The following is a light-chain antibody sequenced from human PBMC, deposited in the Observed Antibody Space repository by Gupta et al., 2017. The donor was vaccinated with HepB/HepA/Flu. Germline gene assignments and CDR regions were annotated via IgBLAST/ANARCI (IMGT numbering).Light chain of an antibody. V-gene: IGLV3-1*01. CDR2: QDS. CDR3: QAWDSSTVV. CDR1: KLGDKY. J-gene: IGLJ2*01. Sequence: SYELTQPPSVSVSPGQTASITCSGDKLGDKYACWYQQKPGQSPVLVIYQDSKRPSGIPERFSGSNSGTTATLTISGTQAMDEDDYYCQAWDSSTVVFGGGTKLTVL.